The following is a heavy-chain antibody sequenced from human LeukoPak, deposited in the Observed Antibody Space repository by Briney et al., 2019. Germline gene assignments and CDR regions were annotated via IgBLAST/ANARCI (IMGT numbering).Heavy chain of an antibody. CDR2: IKQDGSEK. Sequence: GGSLRLSCAASGFTFSSYWMSWVRQAPGKGLEWVANIKQDGSEKYYVDSVKGRFIISRDNARNSLYLQMNSLRAEDTAVYYCAREGSTIGRHYLDYWGQGTLVTVSS. D-gene: IGHD1-26*01. CDR1: GFTFSSYW. V-gene: IGHV3-7*05. CDR3: AREGSTIGRHYLDY. J-gene: IGHJ4*02.